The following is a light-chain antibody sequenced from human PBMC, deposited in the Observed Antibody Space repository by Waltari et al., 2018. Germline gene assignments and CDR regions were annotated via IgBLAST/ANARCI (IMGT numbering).Light chain of an antibody. V-gene: IGLV1-47*01. Sequence: QSVLTQPPSASGTPGQRVTISCSGSSSNIGSYFVYWYQQLPGTAPKLLIYRNNQRPSGVPGRFSGSTSGTSASLAISGLRSEDEADYYCVVWDDSLSGRVFGGGTKLTVL. J-gene: IGLJ3*02. CDR2: RNN. CDR1: SSNIGSYF. CDR3: VVWDDSLSGRV.